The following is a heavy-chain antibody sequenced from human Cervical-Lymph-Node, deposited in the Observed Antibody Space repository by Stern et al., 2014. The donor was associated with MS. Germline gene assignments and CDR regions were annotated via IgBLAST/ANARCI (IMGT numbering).Heavy chain of an antibody. CDR1: GGSVSSDAYY. CDR2: IYHSGSS. CDR3: GKQVRE. J-gene: IGHJ4*02. V-gene: IGHV4-61*08. Sequence: QVQLQESGPGLVKPSETLSLTCTVSGGSVSSDAYYWSWILQSPGQGLEWIGYIYHSGSSSYNPSLKSRVTMSVDTSKNQFSLRLTSVTAADTAVYYCGKQVREWGRGTLVTVSS.